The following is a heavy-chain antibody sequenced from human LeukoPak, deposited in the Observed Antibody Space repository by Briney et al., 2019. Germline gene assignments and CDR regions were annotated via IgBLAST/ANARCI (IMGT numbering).Heavy chain of an antibody. D-gene: IGHD5-18*01. J-gene: IGHJ4*02. V-gene: IGHV3-23*01. CDR3: ARAAEDTAFDY. Sequence: GGSLRLSCAASGFTVTTLAMTWVRQAPGKGLEWVSVIGESDGRTYYADSVKGRFTISRDESKNTLYLQMNSLRAEDTAVYYCARAAEDTAFDYWGQGTLVTVSS. CDR1: GFTVTTLA. CDR2: IGESDGRT.